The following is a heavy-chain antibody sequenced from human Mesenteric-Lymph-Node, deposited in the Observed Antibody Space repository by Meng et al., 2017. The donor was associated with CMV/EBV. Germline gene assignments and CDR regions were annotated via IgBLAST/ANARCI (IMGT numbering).Heavy chain of an antibody. CDR1: GGSISSGGYY. Sequence: SLSCTVSGGSISSGGYYWSWIRQHPGKGVEWIGYIYYSGSTNNIPSLKSRITISVDTSKNQFSLKLSSVTAADTAVYYCARGGDWVDYWGQGTLVTVSS. CDR3: ARGGDWVDY. D-gene: IGHD2-21*01. V-gene: IGHV4-31*03. J-gene: IGHJ4*02. CDR2: IYYSGST.